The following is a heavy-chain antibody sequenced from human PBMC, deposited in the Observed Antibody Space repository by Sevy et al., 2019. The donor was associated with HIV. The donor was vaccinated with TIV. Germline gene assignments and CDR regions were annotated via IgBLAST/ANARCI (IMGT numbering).Heavy chain of an antibody. Sequence: GGSLRLSCAASGFSFSGYSMNWVRQAPGKGLEWVLYISSSSSTIYYADSVKGRFVISRDNAKNSLYLKMNSLRDADTAVYYCARHPYYDSSGYVDYWGQGTLVTVSS. CDR2: ISSSSSTI. CDR3: ARHPYYDSSGYVDY. D-gene: IGHD3-22*01. CDR1: GFSFSGYS. J-gene: IGHJ4*02. V-gene: IGHV3-48*02.